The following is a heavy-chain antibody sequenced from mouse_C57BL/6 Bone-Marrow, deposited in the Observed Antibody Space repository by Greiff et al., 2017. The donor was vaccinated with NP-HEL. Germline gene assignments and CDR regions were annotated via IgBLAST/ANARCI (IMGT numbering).Heavy chain of an antibody. CDR2: IDPSDSYT. D-gene: IGHD1-1*01. Sequence: QVQLQQPGAELVRPGTSVKLSCKASGYTFTSYWMHWVKQRPGQGLEWIGVIDPSDSYTNYNPKFKGKATLTVDTTSSTAYMQLSSLTSEDSAVYYCARTITTVVADWGQGTTLTVSS. J-gene: IGHJ2*01. CDR3: ARTITTVVAD. V-gene: IGHV1-59*01. CDR1: GYTFTSYW.